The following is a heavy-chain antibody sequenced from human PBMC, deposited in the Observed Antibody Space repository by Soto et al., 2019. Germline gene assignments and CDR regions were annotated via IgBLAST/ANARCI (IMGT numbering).Heavy chain of an antibody. Sequence: GGSLRSSFAASGFTFSYYWMNWVRQAPGMVLELVANIKQDGSEKYYVDSVKGRFTISRDNSKKSLSLQMKSLRAEDTSVYFFAKIHRQNASQAGNRRIHYEGVDVWVQGTAVTVS. CDR2: IKQDGSEK. J-gene: IGHJ6*02. D-gene: IGHD6-13*01. CDR1: GFTFSYYW. V-gene: IGHV3-7*01. CDR3: AKIHRQNASQAGNRRIHYEGVDV.